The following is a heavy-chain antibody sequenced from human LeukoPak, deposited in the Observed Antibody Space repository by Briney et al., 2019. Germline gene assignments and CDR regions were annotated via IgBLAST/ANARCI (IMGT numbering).Heavy chain of an antibody. CDR3: ARDLNGGGDY. CDR1: GFTFSRYW. CDR2: INGDGSTT. V-gene: IGHV3-74*01. J-gene: IGHJ4*02. D-gene: IGHD4-23*01. Sequence: GGSLRLSCAASGFTFSRYWMHWVRHAPGKGLLWVSRINGDGSTTTYADSVKGRFTISRDNAKNTLYLQMSSLRAKDTAVYYCARDLNGGGDYWGQGTLVTVSS.